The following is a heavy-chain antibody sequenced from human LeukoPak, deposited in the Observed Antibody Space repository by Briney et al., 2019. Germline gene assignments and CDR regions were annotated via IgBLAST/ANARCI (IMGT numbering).Heavy chain of an antibody. V-gene: IGHV3-23*01. CDR3: AKGYSRLWED. D-gene: IGHD6-13*01. J-gene: IGHJ4*02. Sequence: PGGSLRLSCAASGFTFSSFPMSWVRQAPGKGLEWVSGISDGGGDKDHADSVKGRFTISRDNSKNTLYLQMNSLRAEDTAVYDCAKGYSRLWEDWGEGILVTVSS. CDR2: ISDGGGDK. CDR1: GFTFSSFP.